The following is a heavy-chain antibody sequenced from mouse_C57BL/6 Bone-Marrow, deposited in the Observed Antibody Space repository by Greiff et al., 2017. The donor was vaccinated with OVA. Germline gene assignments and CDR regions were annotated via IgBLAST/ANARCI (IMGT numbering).Heavy chain of an antibody. Sequence: QVQLQQPGAELVMPGASVKLSCKASGYTFTSYWMHWVKQRPGQGLEWIGMIHPNSGSTNYNEKFKSKATLTVDKSSSTAYMQLSSLTSEDSAVYFCARSKLVTTGVDYFDYWGQGTTLTVSS. CDR1: GYTFTSYW. CDR2: IHPNSGST. J-gene: IGHJ2*01. D-gene: IGHD1-1*01. CDR3: ARSKLVTTGVDYFDY. V-gene: IGHV1-64*01.